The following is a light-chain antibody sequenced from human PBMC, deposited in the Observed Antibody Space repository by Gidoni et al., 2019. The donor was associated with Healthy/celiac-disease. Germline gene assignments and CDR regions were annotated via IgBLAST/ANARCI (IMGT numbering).Light chain of an antibody. Sequence: AIQLTPSPSSLSASVGDRVTITCRASQGISSALAWYPQKPGKAPKLLIYDASSLESGVPSRFSGSGSGTDFTLTISSLQPEDFATYYCQQFNSYPVHFGQXTKLEIK. J-gene: IGKJ2*01. CDR1: QGISSA. V-gene: IGKV1-13*02. CDR2: DAS. CDR3: QQFNSYPVH.